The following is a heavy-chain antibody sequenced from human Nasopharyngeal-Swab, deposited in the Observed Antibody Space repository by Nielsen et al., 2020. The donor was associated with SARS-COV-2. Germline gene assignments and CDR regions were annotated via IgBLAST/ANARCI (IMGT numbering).Heavy chain of an antibody. CDR2: ISGDGGST. CDR3: ALMAELSIVGAYYGMDV. V-gene: IGHV3-43*02. D-gene: IGHD1-26*01. Sequence: GGSLRLSCAASGFTFDDYAMHWVRQAPGKGLEWVSLISGDGGSTYYADSVKGRFTISRDNSKNSLYLQMNSLRTEDTAVYYCALMAELSIVGAYYGMDVWGQGTTVTVSS. J-gene: IGHJ6*02. CDR1: GFTFDDYA.